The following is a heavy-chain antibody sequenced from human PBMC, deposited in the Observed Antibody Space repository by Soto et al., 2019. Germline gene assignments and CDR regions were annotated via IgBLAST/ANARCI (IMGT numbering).Heavy chain of an antibody. J-gene: IGHJ5*02. D-gene: IGHD1-26*01. CDR2: IYPGGMKV. CDR1: GYSFTSHY. V-gene: IGHV1-46*03. Sequence: ASVKVSCKAIGYSFTSHYMHWVRQAPGQGLEWMGTIYPGGMKVAYAQKFEGRVTMTKDTSTSTVYMELNSLTSEDTAVPYCSRDYSGRDRVWWLYPWSQ. CDR3: SRDYSGRDRVWWLYP.